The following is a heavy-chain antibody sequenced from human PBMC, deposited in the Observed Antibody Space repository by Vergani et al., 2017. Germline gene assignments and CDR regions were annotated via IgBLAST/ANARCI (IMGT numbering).Heavy chain of an antibody. V-gene: IGHV1-69*17. CDR1: GGTFSSYA. CDR3: ARDRSGLRFFEWLPHYFDY. Sequence: QVQLVQSGAEVKKPGSSVKVSCKASGGTFSSYAISWVRQAPGQGLEWMGGIIPIFGIANYVQKFQGRVTITTDKSTSTAYMELSSLRSEDTAVYYCARDRSGLRFFEWLPHYFDYWGQGTLVTVSS. D-gene: IGHD3-3*01. CDR2: IIPIFGIA. J-gene: IGHJ4*02.